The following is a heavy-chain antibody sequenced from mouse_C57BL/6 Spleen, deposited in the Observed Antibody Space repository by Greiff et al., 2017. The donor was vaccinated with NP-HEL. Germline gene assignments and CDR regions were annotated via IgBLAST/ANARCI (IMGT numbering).Heavy chain of an antibody. CDR3: ARGVLGYHEDGHPMDY. V-gene: IGHV1-52*01. J-gene: IGHJ4*01. CDR2: IDPSDSET. CDR1: GYTFTSYW. Sequence: QVQLQQPGAELVRPGSSVKLSCKASGYTFTSYWMHWVKQRPIQGLEWIGNIDPSDSETHYNQKFKDKATLTVDKSSSTAYMQLSSLTSEDSAVYYCARGVLGYHEDGHPMDYWGQGTSVTVSS. D-gene: IGHD3-1*01.